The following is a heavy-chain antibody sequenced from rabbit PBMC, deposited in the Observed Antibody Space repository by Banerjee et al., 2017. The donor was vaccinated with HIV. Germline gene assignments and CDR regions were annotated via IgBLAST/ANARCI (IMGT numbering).Heavy chain of an antibody. CDR1: GFSFSSSYW. Sequence: QEQLEESGGDLVKPEGSLTLTCTASGFSFSSSYWIYWVRQAPGKGLEWIACIYTGSSGSTYYASWAKGRFTISKTSSTTVTLQMTSLTAADTATYFCARDLAGVIGWNFKLWGPGTLVTVS. V-gene: IGHV1S45*01. D-gene: IGHD4-1*01. CDR2: IYTGSSGST. CDR3: ARDLAGVIGWNFKL. J-gene: IGHJ4*01.